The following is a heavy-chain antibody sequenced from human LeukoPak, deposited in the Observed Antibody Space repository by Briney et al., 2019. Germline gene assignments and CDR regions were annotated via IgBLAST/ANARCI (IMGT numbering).Heavy chain of an antibody. CDR3: ARRRYSTSSSVYFDY. CDR2: LDDGGDSF. CDR1: GFIFSDFY. V-gene: IGHV3-11*04. J-gene: IGHJ4*02. Sequence: PGGSLRLSCEASGFIFSDFYMTWFRQAPGKGLEWIAYLDDGGDSFRYADSVKGRFTISRDNAKNSVYLQMNSLRADDTAVYYCARRRYSTSSSVYFDYWGQGSLVTVSS. D-gene: IGHD2/OR15-2a*01.